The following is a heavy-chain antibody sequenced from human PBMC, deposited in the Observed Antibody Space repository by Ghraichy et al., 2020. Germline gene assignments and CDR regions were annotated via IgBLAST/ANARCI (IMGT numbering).Heavy chain of an antibody. CDR1: GFNFNSHW. CDR3: ARDKVMGLDV. CDR2: LYSDGSKT. J-gene: IGHJ6*02. V-gene: IGHV3-74*01. D-gene: IGHD3-16*01. Sequence: GGSLRLSCVASGFNFNSHWMHWVRQAPGKGLVWVSHLYSDGSKTFYADSVKGRFTISRDNTKNTLYREMNSLRADDTAVYYCARDKVMGLDVWGQGTTVTVSS.